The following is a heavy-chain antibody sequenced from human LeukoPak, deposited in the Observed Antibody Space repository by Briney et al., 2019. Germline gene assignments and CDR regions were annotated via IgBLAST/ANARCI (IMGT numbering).Heavy chain of an antibody. Sequence: RGSLRPSCAASGFTFTSYGMHWVRQAPGKGLEWVAVIWYDGSNKYYADSVKGRFTISRDNSKNTLYLQMNSLRAEDTAVYYCARDVRGGFDYWGQGPLVTVSS. CDR3: ARDVRGGFDY. D-gene: IGHD3-16*01. CDR1: GFTFTSYG. J-gene: IGHJ4*02. CDR2: IWYDGSNK. V-gene: IGHV3-33*01.